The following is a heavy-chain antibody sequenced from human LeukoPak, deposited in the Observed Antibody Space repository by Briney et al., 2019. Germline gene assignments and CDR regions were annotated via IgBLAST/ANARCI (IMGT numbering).Heavy chain of an antibody. CDR1: GYTLTGYF. V-gene: IGHV1-2*02. CDR2: INPNSGGT. CDR3: ARQDSSGYLGY. Sequence: ASVKVSCKASGYTLTGYFMHWVRQAPGQGGGWLGWINPNSGGTNYAQKFQGRVTMTRDTSISTAYMELSRLRSDDTAVYYCARQDSSGYLGYWGQGTLVTVSS. J-gene: IGHJ4*02. D-gene: IGHD3-22*01.